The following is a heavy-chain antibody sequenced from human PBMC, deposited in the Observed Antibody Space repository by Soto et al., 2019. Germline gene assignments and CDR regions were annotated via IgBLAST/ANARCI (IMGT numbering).Heavy chain of an antibody. D-gene: IGHD3-10*01. J-gene: IGHJ6*02. CDR3: ARDGSGSYINFYYYGMDV. V-gene: IGHV3-33*01. CDR2: IWYDGSNK. Sequence: PGGSLRLSCAASGFTFNNYGLHWVRQAPGKGLEWVAVIWYDGSNKYYADSVKGRFTISRDNSKNTVYLQMNSLRAEDTAVYYCARDGSGSYINFYYYGMDVWGQGTTVTVSS. CDR1: GFTFNNYG.